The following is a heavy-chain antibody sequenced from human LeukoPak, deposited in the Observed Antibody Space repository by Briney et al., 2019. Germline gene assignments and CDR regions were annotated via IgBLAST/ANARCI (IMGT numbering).Heavy chain of an antibody. Sequence: GGSLRLSCAASGFTLDDYGMSGVRQAPGKGLECVSGINWNGGSTGYADSVKGRFTISRDNAKNYLYLQMNSLRAEDTALDYCARGRAAAAPRGFDYWGQGTLVTVSS. CDR3: ARGRAAAAPRGFDY. V-gene: IGHV3-20*04. CDR2: INWNGGST. J-gene: IGHJ4*02. CDR1: GFTLDDYG. D-gene: IGHD6-13*01.